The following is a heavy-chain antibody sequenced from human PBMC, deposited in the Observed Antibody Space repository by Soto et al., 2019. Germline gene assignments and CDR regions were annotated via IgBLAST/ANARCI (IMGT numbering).Heavy chain of an antibody. J-gene: IGHJ6*02. Sequence: PGGSLRLSCAASGFTFSSYGMHWVRQAPGKGLEWVAVIWYDGSNKYYADSAKGRFTISRDNSKNTLYLQMNSLRAEDTAVYYCARDADGDTIFGVVIIPSYGMDVWGQGTTVTVSS. V-gene: IGHV3-33*01. CDR3: ARDADGDTIFGVVIIPSYGMDV. CDR2: IWYDGSNK. CDR1: GFTFSSYG. D-gene: IGHD3-3*01.